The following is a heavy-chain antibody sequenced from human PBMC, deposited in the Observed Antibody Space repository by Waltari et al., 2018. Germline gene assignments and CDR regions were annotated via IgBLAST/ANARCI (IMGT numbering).Heavy chain of an antibody. D-gene: IGHD3-22*01. CDR2: ISGSGGST. Sequence: EVQLLESGGGLVQPGGSLRLSCAASGFTFSSYAMSWVRQAPGKGLEWVSAISGSGGSTYYADSVKGRFTISRDNSKNMLYLQMNSLRAEDTAVYYCAKGYYYDSSGYTFDYWGQGTLVTVSS. CDR1: GFTFSSYA. J-gene: IGHJ4*02. CDR3: AKGYYYDSSGYTFDY. V-gene: IGHV3-23*01.